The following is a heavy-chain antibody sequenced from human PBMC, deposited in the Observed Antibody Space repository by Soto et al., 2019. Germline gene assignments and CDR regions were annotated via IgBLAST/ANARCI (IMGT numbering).Heavy chain of an antibody. Sequence: ASVKVSCKASGYTFTGYYMHWVRQAPGQGLEWMGWINPNSGGTNYAQKFQGRVTMTRDTSISTAYMELSRLRSDDTAVYYCARDQSVVGGSGSYYYYYYGMDVWGQGTTVTVSS. CDR1: GYTFTGYY. D-gene: IGHD3-10*01. CDR3: ARDQSVVGGSGSYYYYYYGMDV. CDR2: INPNSGGT. V-gene: IGHV1-2*02. J-gene: IGHJ6*02.